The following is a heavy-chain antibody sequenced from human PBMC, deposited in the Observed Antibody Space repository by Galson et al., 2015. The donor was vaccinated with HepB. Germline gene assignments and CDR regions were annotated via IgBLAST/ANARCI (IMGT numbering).Heavy chain of an antibody. J-gene: IGHJ4*02. CDR1: GFTFSSYA. Sequence: SLRLSCAASGFTFSSYAMHWVRQAPGKGLEYVSAISSNGGSTYYADSVKGRFTISRDNSKNTLYLQMSSLRAEDTAVYYCVQTYCGGDCYSLDYWGQGTLVTVSS. CDR2: ISSNGGST. CDR3: VQTYCGGDCYSLDY. V-gene: IGHV3-64D*06. D-gene: IGHD2-21*02.